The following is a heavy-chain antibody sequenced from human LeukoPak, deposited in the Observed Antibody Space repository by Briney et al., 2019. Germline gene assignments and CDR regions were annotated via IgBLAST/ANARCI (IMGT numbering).Heavy chain of an antibody. CDR2: IYTSGST. CDR3: ARAGGSHLDDAFDI. CDR1: GGSISSYY. J-gene: IGHJ3*02. D-gene: IGHD1-26*01. V-gene: IGHV4-4*07. Sequence: PSETLSLTCTVSGGSISSYYWSWIRQPAGKGLEWIGRIYTSGSTNYNPSLKSRVTISVDKSKNQFSLKLSSVTAADTAVYYCARAGGSHLDDAFDIWGQGTMVTVSS.